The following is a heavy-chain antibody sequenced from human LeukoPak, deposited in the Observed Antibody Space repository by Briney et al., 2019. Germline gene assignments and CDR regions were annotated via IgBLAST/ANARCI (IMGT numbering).Heavy chain of an antibody. CDR1: GFTFSNYA. Sequence: PGGSLRLSCAASGFTFSNYAMTWVRQVPGKGLEWVSAIRGGGTITHYADSVKGRFTISRDNSKNTVYLQMNSLRADDTAVYYCARASGYSYYYYYYMDVWGKGTTVTVSS. J-gene: IGHJ6*03. CDR2: IRGGGTIT. V-gene: IGHV3-23*01. D-gene: IGHD2-15*01. CDR3: ARASGYSYYYYYYMDV.